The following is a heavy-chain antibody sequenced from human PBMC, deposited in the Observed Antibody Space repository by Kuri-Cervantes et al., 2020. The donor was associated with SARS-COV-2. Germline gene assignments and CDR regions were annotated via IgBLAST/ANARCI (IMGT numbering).Heavy chain of an antibody. CDR3: AREYDFWRTFDY. CDR1: GFTFSSYA. CDR2: ISWNSGSI. Sequence: GGSLRLSCAASGFTFSSYAMHWVRQAPGKGLEWVSGISWNSGSIGYADSVKGRFTISRDNAKNSLYLQMNSLRAEDTAVYYCAREYDFWRTFDYWGQGTLVTVSS. J-gene: IGHJ4*02. V-gene: IGHV3-9*01. D-gene: IGHD3-3*01.